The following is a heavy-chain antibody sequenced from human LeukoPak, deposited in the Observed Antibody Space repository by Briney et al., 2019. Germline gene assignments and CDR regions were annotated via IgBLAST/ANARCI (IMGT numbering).Heavy chain of an antibody. D-gene: IGHD2-2*01. CDR1: GGSISSHY. V-gene: IGHV4-59*11. CDR3: ARGGQLLRNRFDP. CDR2: IYYSGST. J-gene: IGHJ5*02. Sequence: SETLSLTCTVSGGSISSHYWSWIRQPPGKGLEWIGYIYYSGSTNYNPSLKSRVTISVDTSKNQFSLKLSSVTAADTAVYYCARGGQLLRNRFDPWGQGTLVTVSS.